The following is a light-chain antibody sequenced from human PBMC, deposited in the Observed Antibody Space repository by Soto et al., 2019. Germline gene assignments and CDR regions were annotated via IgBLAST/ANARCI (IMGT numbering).Light chain of an antibody. CDR1: QDINKN. J-gene: IGKJ1*01. Sequence: DIQMTQSPSSLSASVGDRVTITCQASQDINKNLIWYQQKPGKAPTLLIYAASNLQSGVPSRFRGSRSGTEFTLTVSSLQPEDFATYYCQQYNSYWTFGQGTKVDIK. CDR3: QQYNSYWT. V-gene: IGKV1-16*01. CDR2: AAS.